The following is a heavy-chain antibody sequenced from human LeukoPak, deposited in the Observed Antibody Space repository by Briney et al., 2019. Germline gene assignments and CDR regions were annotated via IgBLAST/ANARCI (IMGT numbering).Heavy chain of an antibody. V-gene: IGHV3-7*04. CDR1: GFMFSRFW. J-gene: IGHJ5*02. CDR2: IKEDGSMV. Sequence: PGGSLRLSCAASGFMFSRFWMRWVGQAPGKGLEWVAHIKEDGSMVSYVDSVKGRFTISRDNAKNSVYLQMNSLRGEDTAVYFCARVVTWLDPWGQGSLVTVSS. CDR3: ARVVTWLDP.